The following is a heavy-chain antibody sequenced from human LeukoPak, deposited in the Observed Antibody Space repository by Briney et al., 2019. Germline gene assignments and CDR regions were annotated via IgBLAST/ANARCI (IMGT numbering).Heavy chain of an antibody. V-gene: IGHV1-2*02. CDR1: GYILTSYG. CDR3: ARVNGDRVFPY. J-gene: IGHJ4*02. Sequence: ASVKVSCKAFGYILTSYGITWVRQAPGQGLEWMGWINPNSGGTNYAQKFQGRVTMTRDTSISTAYMELSRLRSDDTAVYYCARVNGDRVFPYWGQGTLVTVSS. CDR2: INPNSGGT. D-gene: IGHD4-17*01.